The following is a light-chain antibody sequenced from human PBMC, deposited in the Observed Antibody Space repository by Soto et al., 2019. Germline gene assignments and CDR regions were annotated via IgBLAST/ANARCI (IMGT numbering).Light chain of an antibody. CDR3: QQRADWPIT. CDR2: DES. V-gene: IGKV3-11*01. J-gene: IGKJ5*01. CDR1: QSVSSY. Sequence: EIVLTQSPATMSLSPGERATLSCRASQSVSSYLAWYQQKPGQAPRIIIYDESNRATGIPARFSGSGSGTDLTLTISRLEPDDFAVYYCQQRADWPITFGQGTRLEIK.